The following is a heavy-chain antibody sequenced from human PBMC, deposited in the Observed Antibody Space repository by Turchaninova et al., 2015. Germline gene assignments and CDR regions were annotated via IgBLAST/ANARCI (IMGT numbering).Heavy chain of an antibody. CDR3: GHTSFRTGFLY. CDR1: GVPFTTSGVG. V-gene: IGHV2-5*02. D-gene: IGHD1-14*01. CDR2: IYWDDDK. J-gene: IGHJ4*02. Sequence: QITLKESGPTLVEPTQTLTLTCTFSGVPFTTSGVGGGWIRQHTGKALEWLALIYWDDDKRYSPSLRSRLTITKDASKSQAVLTMTNMDPMDTATYYCGHTSFRTGFLYWGQGILVTVSS.